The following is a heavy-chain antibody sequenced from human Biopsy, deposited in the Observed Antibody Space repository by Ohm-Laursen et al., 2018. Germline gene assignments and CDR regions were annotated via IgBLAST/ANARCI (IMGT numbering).Heavy chain of an antibody. CDR2: IMPAFGVV. D-gene: IGHD6-6*01. CDR3: ARGEAARVNDNYRYRLDH. Sequence: VKISCKASGGTLRSYGIGWVRQAPGQGLEWMGGIMPAFGVVNYGQNFEGRVTIDADDSTTTVDLSSLTSEDTAVYYFARGEAARVNDNYRYRLDHWGQGTTVVVSS. V-gene: IGHV1-69*13. J-gene: IGHJ6*02. CDR1: GGTLRSYG.